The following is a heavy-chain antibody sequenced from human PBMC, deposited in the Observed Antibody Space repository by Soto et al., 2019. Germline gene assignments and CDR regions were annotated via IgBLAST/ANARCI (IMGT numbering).Heavy chain of an antibody. CDR2: INSDGSST. V-gene: IGHV3-74*01. CDR1: GFTFSSYW. J-gene: IGHJ6*02. CDR3: ATNNTPGGMDV. Sequence: GGSLRLSCAASGFTFSSYWMHWVRQAPGKGLVWVSRINSDGSSTSYADSVKGRFTISRDNAKNTVYLQMHSLRAEDTAVYYCATNNTPGGMDVWGQGTTVTVSS. D-gene: IGHD2-8*01.